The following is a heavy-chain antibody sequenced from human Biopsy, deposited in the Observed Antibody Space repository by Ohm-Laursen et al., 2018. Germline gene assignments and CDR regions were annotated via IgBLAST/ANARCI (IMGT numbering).Heavy chain of an antibody. J-gene: IGHJ6*02. CDR2: ISGSGAST. CDR3: GRGQTVAPGYYGMDV. D-gene: IGHD4-17*01. Sequence: LSLTCAVSGFTFSSYAVSWVRQAPGKGLEWVSVISGSGASTDSADSVKGRFTISRDNARNSLYLQMNSLRAEDTAVYYCGRGQTVAPGYYGMDVWGQGTTVTVSS. CDR1: GFTFSSYA. V-gene: IGHV3-23*01.